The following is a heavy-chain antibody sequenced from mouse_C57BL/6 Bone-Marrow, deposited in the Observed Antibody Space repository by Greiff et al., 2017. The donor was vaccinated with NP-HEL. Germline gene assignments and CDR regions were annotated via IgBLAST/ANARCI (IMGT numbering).Heavy chain of an antibody. CDR3: VYGNRWYFDY. CDR1: GYTFTSYW. D-gene: IGHD2-1*01. V-gene: IGHV1-50*01. CDR2: IDPSDSYT. J-gene: IGHJ2*01. Sequence: QVQLQQPGAELVKPGASVKLSCKASGYTFTSYWMQWVKQRPGQGLEWIGEIDPSDSYTNYNLKFKGKATLTVDTSSSTAYMQLSSLTSEDSAVYYCVYGNRWYFDYWGQGTTLTVSS.